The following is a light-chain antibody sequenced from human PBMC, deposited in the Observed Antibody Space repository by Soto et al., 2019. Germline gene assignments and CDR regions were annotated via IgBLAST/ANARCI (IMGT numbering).Light chain of an antibody. V-gene: IGLV2-14*01. CDR2: DVS. CDR3: SLYTSSSTYV. J-gene: IGLJ1*01. CDR1: SSDVGGYNY. Sequence: QSALTQPASVSGSPGQSITISCTGTSSDVGGYNYVSWYQQHPGKAPKLMIYDVSNRPSGVSTRFSGSKSGNTASLTISGLQAEDEADYYCSLYTSSSTYVFGTGTKLTVL.